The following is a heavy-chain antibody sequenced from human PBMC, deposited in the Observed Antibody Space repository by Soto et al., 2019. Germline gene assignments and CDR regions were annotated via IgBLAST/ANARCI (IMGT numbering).Heavy chain of an antibody. CDR2: IDYSGHT. Sequence: SETLSLTCTVTGGSVSSGSYYWSWILQPPGKGLEWIGYIDYSGHTNYNPSLKSRVTIAVDTSKNHFSLKLRSMTAADTAVYYCSRDAVLIRRVLAESEYLGNGALVHVSS. CDR1: GGSVSSGSYY. J-gene: IGHJ4*01. V-gene: IGHV4-61*01. CDR3: SRDAVLIRRVLAESEY. D-gene: IGHD3-10*01.